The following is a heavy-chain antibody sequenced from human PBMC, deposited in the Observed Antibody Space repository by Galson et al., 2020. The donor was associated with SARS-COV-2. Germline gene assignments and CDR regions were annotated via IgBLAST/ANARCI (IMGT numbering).Heavy chain of an antibody. CDR3: ATGVAAAGTPSYYYYYYYMDV. CDR2: FDPEDGET. D-gene: IGHD6-13*01. V-gene: IGHV1-24*01. CDR1: GYTLTELS. Sequence: ASVKVSCKVSGYTLTELSMHWVRQAPGKGLEWMGGFDPEDGETIYAQKFQGRVTMTEDTSTDTAYMELSSLRSEDTAVYYCATGVAAAGTPSYYYYYYYMDVWGKGTTVTVSS. J-gene: IGHJ6*03.